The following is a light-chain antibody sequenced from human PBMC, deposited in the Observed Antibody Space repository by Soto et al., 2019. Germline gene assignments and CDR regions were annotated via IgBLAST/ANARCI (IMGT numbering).Light chain of an antibody. V-gene: IGKV3-11*01. Sequence: EIVLTQSPATLSFSPGERATLSCRASQSVSSYLAWYQQKPGQAPRLLIYDAFNRATGIPDRFSGSGSGTDFTLTISSLEPEDFAVYYGQQRNYWPRRTFGQGTKVEMK. CDR1: QSVSSY. CDR3: QQRNYWPRRT. CDR2: DAF. J-gene: IGKJ1*01.